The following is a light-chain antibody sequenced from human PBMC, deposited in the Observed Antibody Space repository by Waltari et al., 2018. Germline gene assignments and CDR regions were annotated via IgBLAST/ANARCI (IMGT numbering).Light chain of an antibody. CDR1: RSNIGGTD. CDR3: AAWEDSLNGWV. V-gene: IGLV1-44*01. Sequence: QSVLTQSPSASGTPGQRVTISCSGSRSNIGGTDGYWYQQLPGTAPKLLIYTNNQRPSGVPDRFSCSKSGTSASLASSGLQSEDEADYYWAAWEDSLNGWVFGGGTKLTVL. J-gene: IGLJ3*02. CDR2: TNN.